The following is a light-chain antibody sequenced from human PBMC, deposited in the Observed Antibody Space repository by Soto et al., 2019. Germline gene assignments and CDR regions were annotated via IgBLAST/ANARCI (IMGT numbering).Light chain of an antibody. J-gene: IGKJ4*01. Sequence: EIVMTQSPATLSLSPGERATLSCRASQSVYSNLAWYQQKPGQTPRLLIYESSTRATGIPARFSGGGSGTEFTLTISSLQSEGFADYFCQQYQSWPLTFGGGTKVEIK. V-gene: IGKV3-15*01. CDR2: ESS. CDR1: QSVYSN. CDR3: QQYQSWPLT.